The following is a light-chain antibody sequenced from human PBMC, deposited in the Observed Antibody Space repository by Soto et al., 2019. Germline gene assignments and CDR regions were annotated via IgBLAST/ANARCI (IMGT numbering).Light chain of an antibody. CDR2: GAS. V-gene: IGKV3-20*01. CDR1: QSVSSSY. Sequence: EIVLTQSPGTLSSSPGERATLSCRASQSVSSSYLAWYQQKPGQAPRLLIYGASSRATGIPDRFSGSGCGTDFTLTISRLEPEDFAVYYCQQYGSSPRFTFGPGTKGDIK. CDR3: QQYGSSPRFT. J-gene: IGKJ3*01.